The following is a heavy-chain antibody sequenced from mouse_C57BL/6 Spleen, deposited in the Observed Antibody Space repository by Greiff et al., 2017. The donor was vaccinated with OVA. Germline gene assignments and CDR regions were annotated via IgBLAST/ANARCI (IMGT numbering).Heavy chain of an antibody. J-gene: IGHJ1*03. CDR1: GFTFSDYY. D-gene: IGHD1-1*01. Sequence: EVMLVESEGGLVQPGSSMKLSCTASGFTFSDYYMAWVRQVPEKGLEWVANITYDGSSTYYLDSLKSRFIISRDNAKNILYLQMSSLKSEDTATYYCASYGSSYWYFDVWGTGTTVTVSS. V-gene: IGHV5-16*01. CDR3: ASYGSSYWYFDV. CDR2: ITYDGSST.